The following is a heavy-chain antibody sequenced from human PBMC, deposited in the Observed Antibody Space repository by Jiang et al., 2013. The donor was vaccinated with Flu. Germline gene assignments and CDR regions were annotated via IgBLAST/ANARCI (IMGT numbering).Heavy chain of an antibody. CDR2: IYYSGST. J-gene: IGHJ6*02. Sequence: EWIGYIYYSGSTNYNPSLKSRVTISVDTSKNQFSLKLSSVTAADTAVYYCARSIAVAGTPYYGMDVWGQGTTVTVSS. CDR3: ARSIAVAGTPYYGMDV. V-gene: IGHV4-59*01. D-gene: IGHD6-19*01.